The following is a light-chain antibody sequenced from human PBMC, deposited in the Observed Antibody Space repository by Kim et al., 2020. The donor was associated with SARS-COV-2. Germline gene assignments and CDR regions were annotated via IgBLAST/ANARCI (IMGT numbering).Light chain of an antibody. CDR1: QSVSSSY. CDR2: GAS. V-gene: IGKV3-20*01. CDR3: QQYGSPPGT. Sequence: SPGERATLSCRASQSVSSSYLAWYQQKPGQAPRLLIYGASSRATGIPDRFSVSGSGTDFTLTISRLEPEDFAVYYCQQYGSPPGTFGQGTKVDIK. J-gene: IGKJ1*01.